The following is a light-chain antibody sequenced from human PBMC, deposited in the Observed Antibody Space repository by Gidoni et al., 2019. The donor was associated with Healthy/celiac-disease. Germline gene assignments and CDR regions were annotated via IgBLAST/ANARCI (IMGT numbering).Light chain of an antibody. Sequence: IVLTQYPGTLSLSAGERATLSCRASQRVNNNYVAWYQQKLGQAPRLLIYGASSRATGIPDRFSGSGSGTDFTLTISRLEPEDFAVYYCQQYGSSPRTFGQGSRVEIK. CDR2: GAS. V-gene: IGKV3-20*01. CDR1: QRVNNNY. J-gene: IGKJ1*01. CDR3: QQYGSSPRT.